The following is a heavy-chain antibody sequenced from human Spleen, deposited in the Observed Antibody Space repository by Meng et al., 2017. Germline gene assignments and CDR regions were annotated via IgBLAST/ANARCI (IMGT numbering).Heavy chain of an antibody. D-gene: IGHD3-3*01. CDR1: GFYFSNAW. CDR3: AKDYDFWSGSPFDY. J-gene: IGHJ4*02. CDR2: ISGDAGST. V-gene: IGHV3-23*01. Sequence: GESLKISCAASGFYFSNAWMSWVRQVPGKGLEWVSFISGDAGSTYYPDSVKGRFTISRDNSKNTLYLQMNSLRAEDTAIYYCAKDYDFWSGSPFDYWGQGTLVTVSS.